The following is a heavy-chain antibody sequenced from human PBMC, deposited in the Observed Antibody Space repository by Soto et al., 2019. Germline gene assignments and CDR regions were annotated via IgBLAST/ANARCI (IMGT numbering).Heavy chain of an antibody. CDR1: GFTVSSNY. CDR2: IYSGGST. D-gene: IGHD2-15*01. Sequence: GGSLRLSCAASGFTVSSNYMSWVRQAPGKGLEWVSVIYSGGSTYYADSVKGRFTISRDNSKNTLYLQMNSLRAEDTAVYYCARDLRCSGGSCYEYYWGQGTLVTVSS. J-gene: IGHJ4*02. V-gene: IGHV3-66*01. CDR3: ARDLRCSGGSCYEYY.